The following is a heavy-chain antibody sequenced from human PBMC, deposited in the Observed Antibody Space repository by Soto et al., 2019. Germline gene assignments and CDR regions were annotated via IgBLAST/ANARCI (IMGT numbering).Heavy chain of an antibody. V-gene: IGHV3-30-3*01. Sequence: QVQLVESGGGVVQPGRSLRLSCAASGFTFSSYAMHWVRQAPGKGLEWVAVISYDGSNKYYADSVKGRFTTSRDNSKNTLYLQMNSLRAEDTAVYYCARDHEWEPKAGDDYYYYYYGMDVWGQGTTVTVSS. CDR3: ARDHEWEPKAGDDYYYYYYGMDV. CDR1: GFTFSSYA. D-gene: IGHD1-26*01. J-gene: IGHJ6*02. CDR2: ISYDGSNK.